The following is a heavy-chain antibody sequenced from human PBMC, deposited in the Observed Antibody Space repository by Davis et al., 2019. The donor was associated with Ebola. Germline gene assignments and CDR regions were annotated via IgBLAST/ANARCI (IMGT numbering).Heavy chain of an antibody. CDR2: ISSGGTFT. V-gene: IGHV3-21*06. J-gene: IGHJ5*01. Sequence: GESLKISCAASGFTFSSYGMHWVRQAPGKGLEWVASISSGGTFTNYADSVKDRFTISRDNAKNSLYLEMSSLRVEDTSVYYCARTDKNGFFDSWGQGSLVTVSS. D-gene: IGHD5-24*01. CDR3: ARTDKNGFFDS. CDR1: GFTFSSYG.